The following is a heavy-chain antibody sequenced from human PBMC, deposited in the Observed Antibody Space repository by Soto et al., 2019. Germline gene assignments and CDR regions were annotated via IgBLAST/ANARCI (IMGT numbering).Heavy chain of an antibody. CDR1: VYSFTSYW. CDR2: IDPSDSYT. V-gene: IGHV5-10-1*01. Sequence: GESLKISCKGSVYSFTSYWISWVRQMPGKGLEWMGRIDPSDSYTNYSPSFQGHVTISADKSISTAYLQWSSLKASDTAMYYCAREKDIVVVPAAKHYYGMDVWGQGTTVTVSS. CDR3: AREKDIVVVPAAKHYYGMDV. D-gene: IGHD2-2*01. J-gene: IGHJ6*02.